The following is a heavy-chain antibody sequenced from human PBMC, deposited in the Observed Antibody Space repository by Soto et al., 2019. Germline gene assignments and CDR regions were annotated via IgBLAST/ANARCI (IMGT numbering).Heavy chain of an antibody. CDR1: GGTFSSYA. J-gene: IGHJ6*02. V-gene: IGHV1-69*13. D-gene: IGHD6-19*01. Sequence: EASVKVSCKASGGTFSSYAISWVRQAPGQGLEWMGGIIPIFGTANYAQKFQGRVTITADESTSTAYMELSSLRSEDTAVYYCARGKNDGSGWPYYYYGMDVWGQGTTVTVSS. CDR3: ARGKNDGSGWPYYYYGMDV. CDR2: IIPIFGTA.